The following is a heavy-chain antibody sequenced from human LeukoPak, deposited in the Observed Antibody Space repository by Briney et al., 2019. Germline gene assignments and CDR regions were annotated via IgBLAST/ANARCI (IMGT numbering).Heavy chain of an antibody. Sequence: PGGSLRLSCAASGFTFSSYAMTWVRQAPGKGLEWVSGINWNGGSTGYAVSVKGRFTISRDSAKNSLYLQMNSLRAEDTALYYCARDLGYKDYVSAFDIWGQGTMVTVSS. CDR3: ARDLGYKDYVSAFDI. CDR1: GFTFSSYA. V-gene: IGHV3-20*04. D-gene: IGHD5-24*01. CDR2: INWNGGST. J-gene: IGHJ3*02.